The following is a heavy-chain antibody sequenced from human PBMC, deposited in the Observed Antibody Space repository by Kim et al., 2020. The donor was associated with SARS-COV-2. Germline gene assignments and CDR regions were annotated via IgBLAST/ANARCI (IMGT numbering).Heavy chain of an antibody. D-gene: IGHD3-10*01. J-gene: IGHJ4*02. V-gene: IGHV4-39*01. CDR3: ARHARGVGEFDC. Sequence: TYYNPSLKTRITTSVDTSNNQFSLRLTSVTAADTAIYYCARHARGVGEFDCWGQGTLVTVSS. CDR2: T.